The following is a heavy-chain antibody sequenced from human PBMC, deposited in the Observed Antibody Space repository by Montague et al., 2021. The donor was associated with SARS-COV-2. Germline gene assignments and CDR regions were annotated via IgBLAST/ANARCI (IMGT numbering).Heavy chain of an antibody. CDR2: INHGGNT. V-gene: IGHV4-34*01. J-gene: IGHJ6*03. CDR3: ARLRDGVVPSPILGIGPYFTYYYMDV. Sequence: SETLSLTCAVHGGSFSGYYWNWIRQPPGKGLEWIGEINHGGNTNYNPSLKNRLTISVDTSKNQFSLKLTSVAATDTAVYYCARLRDGVVPSPILGIGPYFTYYYMDVWGKGTPATSP. D-gene: IGHD2-15*01. CDR1: GGSFSGYY.